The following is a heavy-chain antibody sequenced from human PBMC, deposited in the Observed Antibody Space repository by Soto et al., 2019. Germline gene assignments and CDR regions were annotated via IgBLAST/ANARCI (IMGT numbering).Heavy chain of an antibody. CDR3: ARAARDYDFWMGDNWFDP. Sequence: GGSLRLSCAASGFTFSSYAMHWVRQAPGKGLEWVAVISYDGSNKYYADSVKGRFTISRDNSKNTLYLQMNSLRAEDTAVYYCARAARDYDFWMGDNWFDPWGQGTLVTVSS. J-gene: IGHJ5*02. V-gene: IGHV3-30-3*01. D-gene: IGHD3-3*01. CDR1: GFTFSSYA. CDR2: ISYDGSNK.